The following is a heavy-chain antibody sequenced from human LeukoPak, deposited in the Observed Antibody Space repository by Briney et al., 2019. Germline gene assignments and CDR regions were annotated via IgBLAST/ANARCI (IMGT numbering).Heavy chain of an antibody. CDR3: ARFGSGYYQFDY. J-gene: IGHJ4*02. CDR1: GFTFSSYS. CDR2: ISSSSSYI. V-gene: IGHV3-21*01. D-gene: IGHD3-22*01. Sequence: PGGSLRLSCAASGFTFSSYSMNWVRQAPGKGLEWVSSISSSSSYIYYADSGKGRFTISRDNAKNSLYLQMNSLRAEDTAVYYCARFGSGYYQFDYWGQGTLVTVSS.